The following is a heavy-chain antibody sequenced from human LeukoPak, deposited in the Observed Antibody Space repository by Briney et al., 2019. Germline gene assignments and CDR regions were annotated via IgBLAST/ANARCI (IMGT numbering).Heavy chain of an antibody. J-gene: IGHJ4*02. CDR3: ARVGSHQLLSERGWYLDY. V-gene: IGHV1-69*01. CDR1: GGTFSSYA. CDR2: IIPIFGTA. Sequence: SVKVSCKASGGTFSSYAISWVRQAPGQGLEWMGGIIPIFGTANYAQKFQGRVTITADESTSTAYMELSSLRSEDTAVYYCARVGSHQLLSERGWYLDYWGQGTLVTVSS. D-gene: IGHD2-2*01.